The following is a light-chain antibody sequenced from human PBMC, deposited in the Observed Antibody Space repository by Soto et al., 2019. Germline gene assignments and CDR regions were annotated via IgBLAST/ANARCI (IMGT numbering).Light chain of an antibody. CDR3: CSSVGGPIWV. J-gene: IGLJ3*02. Sequence: QSALTQPASVSGSPGQSVTISCTGTSSDVGSYDRVSWYQPHPGKAPTLMIYEVNTRPSGVSNRFSGSKSGNTASMTISGLQAEDEADYYCCSSVGGPIWVFGGGTKVTVL. V-gene: IGLV2-23*02. CDR1: SSDVGSYDR. CDR2: EVN.